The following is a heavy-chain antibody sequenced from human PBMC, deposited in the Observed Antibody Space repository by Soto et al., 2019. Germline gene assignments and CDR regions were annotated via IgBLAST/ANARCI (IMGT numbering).Heavy chain of an antibody. Sequence: GASVKVSCKASGYTFTGYYMHWVRQAPGQGLEWMGWINPNSGGTNYAQKFQGRVTMTRDTSISTAYMELSRLRAEDTAVYYCAKGFSGYDLNWFDPWGQGTLVTVSS. CDR3: AKGFSGYDLNWFDP. D-gene: IGHD5-12*01. CDR1: GYTFTGYY. V-gene: IGHV1-2*02. CDR2: INPNSGGT. J-gene: IGHJ5*02.